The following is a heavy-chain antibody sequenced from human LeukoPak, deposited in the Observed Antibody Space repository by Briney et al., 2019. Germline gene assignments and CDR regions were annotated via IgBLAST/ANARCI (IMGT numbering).Heavy chain of an antibody. J-gene: IGHJ4*02. CDR3: ARGQNKCLGH. CDR2: INPSGGGT. CDR1: GYTFTNYF. Sequence: ASVTVSCKASGYTFTNYFMHWVRQAPGQGLEWMGVINPSGGGTTYAQRFQGRVTMARDTSTSTVHMELSSLRSEDTAVYYCARGQNKCLGHWGQGTLVTVSS. D-gene: IGHD2/OR15-2a*01. V-gene: IGHV1-46*01.